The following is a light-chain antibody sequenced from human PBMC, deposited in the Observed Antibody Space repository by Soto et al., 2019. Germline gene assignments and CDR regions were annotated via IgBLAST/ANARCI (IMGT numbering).Light chain of an antibody. Sequence: EIVLTQSPATLSLSPGERATLSCRASQSVSSYLAWYQQKPGQAPRLLIYDASSRATGIPARFSGSGSGTEFTLTISSLEPEDFAVYYCQQRSNWLFTFGPGTKVDIK. V-gene: IGKV3-11*01. CDR3: QQRSNWLFT. CDR1: QSVSSY. J-gene: IGKJ3*01. CDR2: DAS.